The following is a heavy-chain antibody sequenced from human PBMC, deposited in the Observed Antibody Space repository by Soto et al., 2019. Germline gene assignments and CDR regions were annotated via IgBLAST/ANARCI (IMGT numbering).Heavy chain of an antibody. CDR3: AKDREDSSSWYVEYFQH. V-gene: IGHV3-30*18. D-gene: IGHD6-13*01. J-gene: IGHJ1*01. CDR2: ISYDGSNK. CDR1: GFTFSSYG. Sequence: QVQLVESGGGVVQPGRSLRLSCAASGFTFSSYGMHWVRQAPGKGLEWVAVISYDGSNKYYADSVKGRFTISRDNSKNTLYRQMNSLGAEDTAVYYCAKDREDSSSWYVEYFQHWGQGTLVTVSS.